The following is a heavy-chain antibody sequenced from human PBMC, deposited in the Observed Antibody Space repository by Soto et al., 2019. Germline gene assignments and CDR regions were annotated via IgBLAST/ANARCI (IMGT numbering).Heavy chain of an antibody. J-gene: IGHJ6*03. V-gene: IGHV1-18*01. CDR3: ARVLGYCSRTSCYSYMDV. CDR2: ISAYNGNT. Sequence: ASVKVSCKASGYTSTSYGISWVRQAPGQGLEWMGWISAYNGNTNSAQKLQGRVTMSTDISTSTAYMELRSLRSDDTAVYYRARVLGYCSRTSCYSYMDVWGKGTTVTVSS. CDR1: GYTSTSYG. D-gene: IGHD2-2*02.